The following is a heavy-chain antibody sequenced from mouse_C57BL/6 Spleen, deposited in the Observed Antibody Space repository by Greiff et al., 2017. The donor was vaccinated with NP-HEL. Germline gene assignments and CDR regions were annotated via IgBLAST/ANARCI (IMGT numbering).Heavy chain of an antibody. D-gene: IGHD1-1*01. V-gene: IGHV1-80*01. CDR2: IYPGDGDT. Sequence: QVQLQQSGAELVKPGASVKISCKASGYAFSSYWMNWVKQRPGKGLEWIGQIYPGDGDTNYNGKFKGKATLTADKSSSTAYMQLSSLTSEDSAVYFCARGGITTVVASDWYFDVWGTGTTVTVSS. J-gene: IGHJ1*03. CDR3: ARGGITTVVASDWYFDV. CDR1: GYAFSSYW.